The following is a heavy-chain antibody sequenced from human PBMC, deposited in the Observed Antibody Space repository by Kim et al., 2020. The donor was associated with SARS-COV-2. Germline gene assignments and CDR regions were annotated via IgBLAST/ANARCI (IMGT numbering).Heavy chain of an antibody. CDR3: ARFQHGSGSYLDPFDI. Sequence: SETLSLTCTVSGGSLSPYYWSWIRQPPGKGLEWIGYMHYSGRANYSPSLKSRGAISVDTSKNHFSLNLTSVTAADTAKYFCARFQHGSGSYLDPFDIWGQGTLVTVSS. J-gene: IGHJ3*02. V-gene: IGHV4-59*01. CDR1: GGSLSPYY. CDR2: MHYSGRA. D-gene: IGHD3-10*01.